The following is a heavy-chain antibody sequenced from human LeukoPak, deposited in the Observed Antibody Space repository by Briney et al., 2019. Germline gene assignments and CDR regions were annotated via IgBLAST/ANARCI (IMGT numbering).Heavy chain of an antibody. Sequence: SETLSLTCTVSGGSISSYYWNWIRQPPGKGLEWIGYIYYSGSTSYNPSLKSRVTISVDTSKNQFSLKLSSVTAADTAVYYCAREVSDYDILTGWIDYWGQGTLVSVSS. CDR2: IYYSGST. D-gene: IGHD3-9*01. J-gene: IGHJ4*02. V-gene: IGHV4-59*12. CDR3: AREVSDYDILTGWIDY. CDR1: GGSISSYY.